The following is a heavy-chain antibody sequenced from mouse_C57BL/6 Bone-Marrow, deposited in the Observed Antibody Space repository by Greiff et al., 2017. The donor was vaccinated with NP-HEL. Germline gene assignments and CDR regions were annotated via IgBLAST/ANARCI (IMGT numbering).Heavy chain of an antibody. J-gene: IGHJ4*01. CDR2: IYPSDSET. V-gene: IGHV1-61*01. CDR3: ALYYGYEEAMDY. Sequence: VQLQQPGAELVRPGSSVKLSCKASGYTFTSYWMDWVKQRPGQGLEWIGNIYPSDSETHYNQKFKDKATLTVDKSSSTAYLQLSSLTSEDSAVYYCALYYGYEEAMDYWGQGTSVTVSS. CDR1: GYTFTSYW. D-gene: IGHD2-2*01.